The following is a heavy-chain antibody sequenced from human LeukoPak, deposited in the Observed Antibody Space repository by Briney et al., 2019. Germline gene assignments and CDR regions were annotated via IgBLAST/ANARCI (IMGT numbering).Heavy chain of an antibody. D-gene: IGHD7-27*01. V-gene: IGHV3-30-3*01. CDR3: AGTSGDPYYYYYMDV. J-gene: IGHJ6*03. CDR2: ISYDGSNK. Sequence: PGRSLRLSCAASGFTFSSYAMHWVRQAPGKGLEWVAVISYDGSNKYYAGSVKGRFTISRDNSKNTLYLQMNSLRAEDTAVYYCAGTSGDPYYYYYMDVWGKGTTVTVSS. CDR1: GFTFSSYA.